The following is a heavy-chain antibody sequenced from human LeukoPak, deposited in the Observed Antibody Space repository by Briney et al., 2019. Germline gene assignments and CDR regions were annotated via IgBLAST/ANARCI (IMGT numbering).Heavy chain of an antibody. V-gene: IGHV6-1*01. J-gene: IGHJ3*01. CDR3: ARGGQGDGYSADEAFDL. D-gene: IGHD5-24*01. CDR2: TYYRSKWHT. Sequence: SQTLSLTCVISGDSVVSNSTACNWIRQSPSRGLEWLGRTYYRSKWHTDYAVSVKSRITINPDTSKNQFSLQLNSVTPEDTAVYYCARGGQGDGYSADEAFDLWGQGTMVTVS. CDR1: GDSVVSNSTA.